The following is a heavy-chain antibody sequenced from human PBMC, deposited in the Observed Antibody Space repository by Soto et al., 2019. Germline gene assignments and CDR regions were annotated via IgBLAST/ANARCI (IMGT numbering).Heavy chain of an antibody. CDR1: GGSFSGYY. D-gene: IGHD3-3*01. CDR2: ITPSGST. J-gene: IGHJ4*02. V-gene: IGHV4-34*01. CDR3: ARGPPITIFGVVIPRYYFDY. Sequence: SENLFLPCAVYGGSFSGYYWSWIRPPPGKGVGWIGEITPSGSTNYTPSLKSRVTISVDTSKNQFSLKLSSVTAADTAVYYCARGPPITIFGVVIPRYYFDYWGQGTLVTASS.